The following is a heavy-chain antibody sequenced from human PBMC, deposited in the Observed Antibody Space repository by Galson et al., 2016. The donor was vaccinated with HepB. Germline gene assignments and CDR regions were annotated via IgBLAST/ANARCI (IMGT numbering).Heavy chain of an antibody. V-gene: IGHV3-23*01. CDR2: LSASGDST. D-gene: IGHD3-16*01. CDR1: GFTFSNYA. J-gene: IGHJ4*02. Sequence: SLRLSCAASGFTFSNYAMTWVRQAPGEGLEWVSVLSASGDSTSYADPVRGRFTISRDNSKNTLYLQMNNLRAEDTAVYYCAKGEADYDNVWGDYFDFWGQGTLVTVSS. CDR3: AKGEADYDNVWGDYFDF.